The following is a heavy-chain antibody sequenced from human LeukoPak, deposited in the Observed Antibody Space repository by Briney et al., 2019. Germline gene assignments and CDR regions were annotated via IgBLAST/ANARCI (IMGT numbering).Heavy chain of an antibody. V-gene: IGHV3-21*01. J-gene: IGHJ6*04. CDR1: GFTFSTYS. CDR3: ARDPKAAAATGSYYYGMDV. CDR2: ISSTSTYI. D-gene: IGHD6-13*01. Sequence: PGGSLRLSCAASGFTFSTYSMNWVRQVPGRGLEWVSSISSTSTYIYYADSVKGRVTISRDNAKNSLYLQMNNLRAEDTAVYYCARDPKAAAATGSYYYGMDVWGKGTTVTVSS.